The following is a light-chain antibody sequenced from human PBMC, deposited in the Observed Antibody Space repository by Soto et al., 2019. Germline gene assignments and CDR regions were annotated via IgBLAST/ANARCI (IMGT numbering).Light chain of an antibody. CDR1: SSDVGTYDL. Sequence: QAVLTQPASVPGSPGQSITISCSGTSSDVGTYDLVSWYKHRPGKAPKLMIYDISKRPSGASSRFSGSKSGNTASLTISWLQAEYEADYYCCSYAGSATYVFGTGTMVTVL. V-gene: IGLV2-23*02. CDR2: DIS. CDR3: CSYAGSATYV. J-gene: IGLJ1*01.